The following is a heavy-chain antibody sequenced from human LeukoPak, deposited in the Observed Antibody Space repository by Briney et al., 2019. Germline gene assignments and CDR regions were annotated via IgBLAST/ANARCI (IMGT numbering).Heavy chain of an antibody. D-gene: IGHD2-8*02. Sequence: WIAWITAYNRNTNYAQKLPARVTLTTHTSTSTAYMELRSLRSDDTAVYYCARGERGVTGYWGQGTLVTVSS. J-gene: IGHJ4*02. CDR2: ITAYNRNT. CDR3: ARGERGVTGY. V-gene: IGHV1-18*01.